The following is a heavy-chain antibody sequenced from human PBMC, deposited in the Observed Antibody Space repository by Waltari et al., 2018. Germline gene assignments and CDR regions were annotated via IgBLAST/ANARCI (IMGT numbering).Heavy chain of an antibody. CDR2: ISGMGGST. Sequence: EVQLLESGGGLVQPGGSLRLSCAASGFTFSSYAMSWVRQAPGKEREWVSAISGMGGSTNYADSVKGWFTISRDNSKNTLYLQMNSLRAEDTAVYYCAKDGSGRSDFWSGYPYFDYWGQGTLGTVSS. CDR3: AKDGSGRSDFWSGYPYFDY. CDR1: GFTFSSYA. V-gene: IGHV3-23*01. J-gene: IGHJ4*02. D-gene: IGHD3-3*01.